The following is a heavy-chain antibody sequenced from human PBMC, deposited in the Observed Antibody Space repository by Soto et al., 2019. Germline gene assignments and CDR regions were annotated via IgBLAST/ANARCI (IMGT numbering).Heavy chain of an antibody. D-gene: IGHD2-2*01. J-gene: IGHJ6*02. CDR1: GGTFSSYA. Sequence: QVQLVQSGAEVKKPGSSVKVSCKASGGTFSSYAISWVRQAPGQGLEWMGGIIPIFGTANYAQKFQGRVTITADESTSTASRELSSLRCEDRAVYYCASSRECISTSCHPSSVGYYCYGMDVWGQGTTVTVSS. CDR3: ASSRECISTSCHPSSVGYYCYGMDV. CDR2: IIPIFGTA. V-gene: IGHV1-69*12.